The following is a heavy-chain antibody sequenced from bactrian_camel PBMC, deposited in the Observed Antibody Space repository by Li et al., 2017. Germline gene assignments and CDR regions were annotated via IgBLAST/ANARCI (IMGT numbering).Heavy chain of an antibody. Sequence: HVQLVESGGGSVEAGGSLRISCVASGFAYSSYCKAWFRQAPGKEREGVATIANGPSPCYADSVKGRFTISKDNAKDILYLDMNNLQPEDTAMYSCAADSRERGWCTLGAPLLYSGQGTQVTVS. V-gene: IGHV3S55*01. CDR2: IANGPSP. J-gene: IGHJ4*01. CDR3: AADSRERGWCTLGAPLLY. CDR1: GFAYSSYC. D-gene: IGHD6*01.